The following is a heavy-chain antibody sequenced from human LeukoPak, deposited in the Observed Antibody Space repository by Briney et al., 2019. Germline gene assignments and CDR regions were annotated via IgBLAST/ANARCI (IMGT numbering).Heavy chain of an antibody. CDR3: ARLGDDY. CDR2: IKSDGSRT. CDR1: GFAFSTYW. V-gene: IGHV3-74*01. Sequence: GGSLRLSCAASGFAFSTYWMHWVRQAPGKGLVWVSHIKSDGSRTTYADSVKGRFTISRDNAKNSLYLQMNSLRAEDTAVYYCARLGDDYWGQGTLVTVSS. J-gene: IGHJ4*02.